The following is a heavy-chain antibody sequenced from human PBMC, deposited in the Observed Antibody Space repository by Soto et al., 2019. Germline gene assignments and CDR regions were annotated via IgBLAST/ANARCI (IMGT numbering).Heavy chain of an antibody. V-gene: IGHV3-30-3*01. CDR3: ARRGYSYGGGAGAFDI. CDR1: GFTFSSYA. J-gene: IGHJ3*02. D-gene: IGHD5-18*01. Sequence: QVQLVESGGGVVQPGRSLRLSCAASGFTFSSYAMHWVRQAPGKGLEWVAVISYDGSNKYYADSVKGRFTISRDNSKNTLYLQMNSLRAEDTAVYYCARRGYSYGGGAGAFDIWGQGTMVTVSS. CDR2: ISYDGSNK.